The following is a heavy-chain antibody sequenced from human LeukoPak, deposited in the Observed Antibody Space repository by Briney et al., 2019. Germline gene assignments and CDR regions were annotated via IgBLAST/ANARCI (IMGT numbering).Heavy chain of an antibody. J-gene: IGHJ4*02. CDR2: INHSGST. Sequence: SETLSLTCAVYGGTFSGYYWSWIRQPPGKGLEWIGEINHSGSTNYNPSLKSRVTISVDTSKSQFSLKLSSVTAADTAVYYCARGPWLKGNWGQGTLVTVSS. V-gene: IGHV4-34*01. CDR1: GGTFSGYY. CDR3: ARGPWLKGN. D-gene: IGHD3-9*01.